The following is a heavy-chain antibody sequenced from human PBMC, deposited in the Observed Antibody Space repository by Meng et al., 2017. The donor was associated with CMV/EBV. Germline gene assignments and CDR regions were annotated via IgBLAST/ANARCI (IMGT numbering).Heavy chain of an antibody. D-gene: IGHD2-21*01. J-gene: IGHJ6*02. CDR3: ARGLPWAHRLFRMVIGTRLGGMDV. CDR1: GYTFTSYD. Sequence: ASVKVSCKASGYTFTSYDINWVLQATGQGLEWMGWMNPNSGNTGYAKKFQGRVTMTRNTSISKAYMELSSLRSEDTAVYYCARGLPWAHRLFRMVIGTRLGGMDVWGQGTTVTVSS. CDR2: MNPNSGNT. V-gene: IGHV1-8*01.